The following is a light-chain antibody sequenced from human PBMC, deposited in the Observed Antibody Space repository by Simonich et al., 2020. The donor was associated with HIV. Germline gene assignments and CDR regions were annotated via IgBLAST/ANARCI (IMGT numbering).Light chain of an antibody. J-gene: IGLJ3*02. CDR1: SGSVSTNYY. CDR2: NTN. Sequence: QTVVTQEPSFSVSPGGTVTVTCGLSSGSVSTNYYPSWYQQTPGQPPRTLIYNTNTRSSGVPDRFSGSILGNKAALTITGAQADDESDYYCVLYMGSRIWVFGGGTKLTVL. V-gene: IGLV8-61*01. CDR3: VLYMGSRIWV.